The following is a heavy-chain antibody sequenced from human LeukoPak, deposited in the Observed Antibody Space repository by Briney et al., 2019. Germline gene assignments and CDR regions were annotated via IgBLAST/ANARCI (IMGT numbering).Heavy chain of an antibody. D-gene: IGHD3-22*01. CDR2: IWYDGSNK. V-gene: IGHV3-33*01. CDR3: ARAGSYYDSSGYRRDDAFDI. J-gene: IGHJ3*02. Sequence: GRSLRLSCAASGFTFSSHGMHWVRKAPGKGLEWVAVIWYDGSNKNFADSVKGRFTISRDNSKNTLYLQMNSLRAEDTAVYYCARAGSYYDSSGYRRDDAFDIWGRGIMVTVSS. CDR1: GFTFSSHG.